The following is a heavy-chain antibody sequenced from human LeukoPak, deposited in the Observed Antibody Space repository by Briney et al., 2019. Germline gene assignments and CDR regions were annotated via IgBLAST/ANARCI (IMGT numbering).Heavy chain of an antibody. Sequence: PSETLSLTCTVSGASVCSAGYHWSWIRQPPGGGLEWIGYIYYISNTNYDPSLKSRVTMSVDPSKNQFSLKLNSVTAADTAVYYCARTQSQSGSYRYYFGYWGQGTLVTVSS. CDR1: GASVCSAGYH. CDR2: IYYISNT. V-gene: IGHV4-61*08. J-gene: IGHJ4*02. CDR3: ARTQSQSGSYRYYFGY. D-gene: IGHD1-26*01.